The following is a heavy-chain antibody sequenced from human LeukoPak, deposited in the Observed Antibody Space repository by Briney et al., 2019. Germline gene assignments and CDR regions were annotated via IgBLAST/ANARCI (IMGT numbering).Heavy chain of an antibody. D-gene: IGHD4-11*01. J-gene: IGHJ4*02. CDR3: ARAIRIQTTVTRFYFDY. CDR1: GGSISSGGYY. Sequence: SETLSLTCTVSGGSISSGGYYWSWIRQHPGKGLEWIGYIYYSGSTYYNPSLKSRVTISVDTSKNQFSLRLSSVTAADTAVYYCARAIRIQTTVTRFYFDYWGQGTLVTVSS. V-gene: IGHV4-31*03. CDR2: IYYSGST.